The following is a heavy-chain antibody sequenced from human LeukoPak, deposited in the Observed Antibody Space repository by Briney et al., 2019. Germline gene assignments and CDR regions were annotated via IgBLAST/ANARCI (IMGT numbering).Heavy chain of an antibody. J-gene: IGHJ4*02. CDR2: IGGSGDNT. V-gene: IGHV3-23*01. D-gene: IGHD4-17*01. Sequence: GRSLRLSCAASGFTFSSYAMSRVRQAPGKGLEWVSSIGGSGDNTFYADSVKDRFTISRDNSKNTLFLQMNSLRAEDTAVYYCAKGRGTTVTSAANYWGQGTLVTVSS. CDR3: AKGRGTTVTSAANY. CDR1: GFTFSSYA.